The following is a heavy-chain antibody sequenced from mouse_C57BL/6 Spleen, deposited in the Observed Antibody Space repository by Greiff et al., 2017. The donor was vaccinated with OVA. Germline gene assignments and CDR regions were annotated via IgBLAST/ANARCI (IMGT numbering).Heavy chain of an antibody. D-gene: IGHD2-3*01. J-gene: IGHJ2*01. CDR2: IYPRSGNT. Sequence: QVQLQQSGAELARPGASVKLSCKASGYTFTSYGISWVKQRTGQGLEWIGEIYPRSGNTYYNEKFKGKATLTADKSSSTAYMELRSLTSEDSAVYFCARYWYDGYYADYWGQGTTLTVSS. CDR1: GYTFTSYG. V-gene: IGHV1-81*01. CDR3: ARYWYDGYYADY.